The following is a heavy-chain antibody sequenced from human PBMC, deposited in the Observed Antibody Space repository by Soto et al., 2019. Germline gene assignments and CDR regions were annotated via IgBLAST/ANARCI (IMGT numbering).Heavy chain of an antibody. CDR1: GVSLSSGDYY. V-gene: IGHV4-31*03. D-gene: IGHD1-1*01. CDR2: IDRSGST. CDR3: ARDSGGNSENYYGLDV. Sequence: QVQLQESGPGLVKPSQTLSLSCNVYGVSLSSGDYYWSWIRQHAGGGLEWIGYIDRSGSTYYKPSLRGRVIMSVDTSTNQISLRLLSVTAADTAMYYCARDSGGNSENYYGLDVWGHGTTVSVSS. J-gene: IGHJ6*02.